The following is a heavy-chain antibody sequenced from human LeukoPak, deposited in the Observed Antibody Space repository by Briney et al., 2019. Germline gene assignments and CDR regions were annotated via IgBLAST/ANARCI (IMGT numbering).Heavy chain of an antibody. CDR1: GFTFSSFA. D-gene: IGHD2-15*01. V-gene: IGHV3-23*01. Sequence: GGSLRLSCAASGFTFSSFAMTWVRQAPGKGLEWVSTISDSGGSTYYADAVKGRFTISRDNSKDTLYAQLNSLRAEDAAVYYCAKSHSVAQRGYFDYWGQGTLVTVSS. J-gene: IGHJ4*02. CDR2: ISDSGGST. CDR3: AKSHSVAQRGYFDY.